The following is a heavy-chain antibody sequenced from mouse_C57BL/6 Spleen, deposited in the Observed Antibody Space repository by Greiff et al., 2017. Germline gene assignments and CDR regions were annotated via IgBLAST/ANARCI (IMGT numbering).Heavy chain of an antibody. CDR2: IFPGSGST. J-gene: IGHJ3*01. V-gene: IGHV1-75*01. D-gene: IGHD1-1*01. CDR3: ARSITTVSPWFAY. Sequence: QVQLLQSGPELVKPGASVKISCKASGYTFTDYYINWVKQRPGQGLEWIGWIFPGSGSTYYNEKFKGKATLTVDKSSSTAYMLLSSLTSEDSSVYFCARSITTVSPWFAYWGQGTLVTVSA. CDR1: GYTFTDYY.